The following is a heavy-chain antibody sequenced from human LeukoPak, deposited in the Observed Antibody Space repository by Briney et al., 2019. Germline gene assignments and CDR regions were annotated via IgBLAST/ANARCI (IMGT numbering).Heavy chain of an antibody. CDR2: INKDGSEK. D-gene: IGHD2-8*02. Sequence: GGSLRLSCVVSRLTFSGYWMRWVRQAPGKGLEWVAAINKDGSEKRYVDSVEGRFTISRDKARNSVYMQMTSLGAEDTAVYYCATYTQRFGAPGGAEYWGLGTLVTVSS. V-gene: IGHV3-7*03. CDR1: RLTFSGYW. J-gene: IGHJ4*02. CDR3: ATYTQRFGAPGGAEY.